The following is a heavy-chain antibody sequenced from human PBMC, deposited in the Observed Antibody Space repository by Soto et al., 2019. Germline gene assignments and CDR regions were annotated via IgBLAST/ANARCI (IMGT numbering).Heavy chain of an antibody. J-gene: IGHJ3*01. CDR3: ARPKGAAYSAFDV. Sequence: EVQLVESGGGLVQPGGSLTLSCAASGFTVSNHWMHWVRQAPGRGLESISRIKTDGTYTDYADSVKDRFTISRDNAKNMLYLQMDSLRPEDTAVYYCARPKGAAYSAFDVWGQGTVVTVSS. CDR1: GFTVSNHW. V-gene: IGHV3-74*01. D-gene: IGHD2-21*01. CDR2: IKTDGTYT.